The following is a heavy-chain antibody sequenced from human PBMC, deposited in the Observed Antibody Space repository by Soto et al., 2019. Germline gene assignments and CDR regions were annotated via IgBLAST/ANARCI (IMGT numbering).Heavy chain of an antibody. V-gene: IGHV1-18*01. CDR1: GYTFTDFG. Sequence: QGHLVQSGAEVKKPGASVKVSCKASGYTFTDFGISWVRQAPGQGLEWMGWISAYNSNTNYAQKVQGRVTMTTDTSTSTAYMELRNLTSDDTAVYYCARDSGNLGNWAYFFDSWGQGTLVTVSS. CDR2: ISAYNSNT. J-gene: IGHJ4*02. CDR3: ARDSGNLGNWAYFFDS. D-gene: IGHD1-1*01.